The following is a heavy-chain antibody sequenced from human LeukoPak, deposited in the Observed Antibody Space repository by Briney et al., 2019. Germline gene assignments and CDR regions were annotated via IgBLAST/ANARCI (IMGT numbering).Heavy chain of an antibody. J-gene: IGHJ5*02. CDR2: ISPKSGGT. CDR3: ARVVPSINWFDP. CDR1: GYTFTGAY. V-gene: IGHV1-2*02. Sequence: ASVKVSCKASGYTFTGAYLHWVRQAPGRGFEWMGWISPKSGGTKYAPNFQGRVTMTRDTSISTAYMELSRLRSDDTAVYYCARVVPSINWFDPWGQGTLVTVSS.